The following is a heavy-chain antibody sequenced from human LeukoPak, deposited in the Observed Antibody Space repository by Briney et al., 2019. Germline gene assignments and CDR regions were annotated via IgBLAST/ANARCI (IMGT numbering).Heavy chain of an antibody. CDR1: GFTFSDYY. D-gene: IGHD4-17*01. CDR2: ISSSSAYT. CDR3: AREGGLRLTARYFDY. Sequence: GGSLRLSCAASGFTFSDYYMSWIRQAPGKGLEWLSYISSSSAYTDYADSVKGRFTISRDNAKNALYLQMNSLRAEDTAVYYCAREGGLRLTARYFDYWGQGTLVTVSS. J-gene: IGHJ4*02. V-gene: IGHV3-11*06.